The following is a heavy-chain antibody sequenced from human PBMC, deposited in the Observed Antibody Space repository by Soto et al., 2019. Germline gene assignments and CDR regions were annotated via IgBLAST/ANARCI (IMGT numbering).Heavy chain of an antibody. J-gene: IGHJ4*02. V-gene: IGHV3-49*03. CDR1: GFTFGDYA. CDR2: IRSKAYGGTT. Sequence: GGSLRLSCTASGFTFGDYAMSWFRQAPGKGLEWVGFIRSKAYGGTTEYAASVKGRFTISRDDSKSIAYLQMNSLKTEDTAVYYCTSLLGYCSGGSCQDYWGQGTLVTVSS. D-gene: IGHD2-15*01. CDR3: TSLLGYCSGGSCQDY.